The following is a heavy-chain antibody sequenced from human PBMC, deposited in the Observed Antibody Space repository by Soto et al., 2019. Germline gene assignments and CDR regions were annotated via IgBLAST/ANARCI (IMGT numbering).Heavy chain of an antibody. CDR1: GYSFTRYS. J-gene: IGHJ6*02. Sequence: ASVKVSCKASGYSFTRYSIHWVRQAPGQSLEWMGWTNAGNGKTKYSQKFQGRVTITGDTSASTAYMELSSLRSEDTSVYYCGRDSKWDDTSVGMDVWGQGTKVTVSS. CDR3: GRDSKWDDTSVGMDV. CDR2: TNAGNGKT. V-gene: IGHV1-3*01. D-gene: IGHD3-22*01.